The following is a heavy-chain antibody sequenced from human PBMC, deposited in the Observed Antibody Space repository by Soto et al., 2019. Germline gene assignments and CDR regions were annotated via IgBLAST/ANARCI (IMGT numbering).Heavy chain of an antibody. CDR2: LYYGGST. Sequence: QVQLQESGPGLVKPSETLSLTCSVSGGSIKSYYWSWIRQPPGKGLEWIGYLYYGGSTNYKPSLKSRVTLSVDTSKNQFTLKLNSVTAADTAVYYCATHHHTRGAFDVWGQGTMVTVSS. CDR1: GGSIKSYY. V-gene: IGHV4-59*08. CDR3: ATHHHTRGAFDV. J-gene: IGHJ3*01.